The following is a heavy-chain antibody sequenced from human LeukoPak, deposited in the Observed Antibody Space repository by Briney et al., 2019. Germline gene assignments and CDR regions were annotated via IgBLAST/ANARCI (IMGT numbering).Heavy chain of an antibody. V-gene: IGHV3-21*01. CDR1: GFTFSSYS. CDR2: ISSSSSYI. J-gene: IGHJ6*03. CDR3: ARDRYSSSWPLYYYYYMDV. Sequence: GGSLRLSCAASGFTFSSYSMNWVRQAPGKGLEWVSSISSSSSYIYYADSEKGRFTISRDNAKNSLYLQMNSLRAEDTAVYYCARDRYSSSWPLYYYYYMDVWGKGTTVTVSS. D-gene: IGHD6-13*01.